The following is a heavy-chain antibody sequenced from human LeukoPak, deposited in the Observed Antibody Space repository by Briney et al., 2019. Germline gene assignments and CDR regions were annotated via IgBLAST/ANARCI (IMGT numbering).Heavy chain of an antibody. V-gene: IGHV4-61*01. Sequence: SETLSLTCTVSGGPMSSRSYYWSWIRQPPGKGLEWIGHIYYSGSTNYNPSLKSRVTISVDTSKNQFSLKLSSVTAADTAVYYCARVRGLAGTNYGMDVWGQGTTVTVSS. J-gene: IGHJ6*02. D-gene: IGHD6-19*01. CDR3: ARVRGLAGTNYGMDV. CDR2: IYYSGST. CDR1: GGPMSSRSYY.